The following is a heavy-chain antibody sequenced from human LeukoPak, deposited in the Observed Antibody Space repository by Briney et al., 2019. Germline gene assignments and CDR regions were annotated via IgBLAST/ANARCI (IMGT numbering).Heavy chain of an antibody. V-gene: IGHV3-30*03. D-gene: IGHD5-18*01. CDR3: ARHLSGVTGYTYGRGIDY. Sequence: PGGSLGLSCAASGFPFSSFGVHWVRQAPGKGLEWVAVIVYDGSSKYYSDSVKGRFTISRDNYKNMLYLQMNSLRAEDTAVYYCARHLSGVTGYTYGRGIDYWGQGTLVTVSS. CDR2: IVYDGSSK. CDR1: GFPFSSFG. J-gene: IGHJ4*02.